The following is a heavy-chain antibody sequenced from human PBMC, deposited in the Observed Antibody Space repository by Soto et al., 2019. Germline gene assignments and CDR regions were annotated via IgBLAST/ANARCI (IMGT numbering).Heavy chain of an antibody. CDR2: ISGSGGRV. CDR1: GFSFGTYV. CDR3: ARDDGDY. V-gene: IGHV3-23*01. Sequence: EVQLLESGGGMVEPRGSLKLSCAASGFSFGTYVMNWVRQAPGKGLEWVSGISGSGGRVYSADSVKGRFTISRDIADNSLYLQMNSLRAEDTAMYYCARDDGDYVGQGTLVTVSS. J-gene: IGHJ4*02.